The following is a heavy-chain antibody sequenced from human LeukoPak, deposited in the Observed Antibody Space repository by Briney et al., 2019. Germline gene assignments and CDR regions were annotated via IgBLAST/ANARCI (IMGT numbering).Heavy chain of an antibody. V-gene: IGHV4-59*01. D-gene: IGHD6-19*01. CDR2: IYHSGST. CDR3: AKGGGWSTAVLFDY. Sequence: PSETLSLTCTVSGVSISSYYWSWIRQPPGKGLEWIGYIYHSGSTNYNPSLKSRVTISVDTSKNEFSLKLSSVTAADTAVYYCAKGGGWSTAVLFDYWGQGTLVTVSS. CDR1: GVSISSYY. J-gene: IGHJ4*02.